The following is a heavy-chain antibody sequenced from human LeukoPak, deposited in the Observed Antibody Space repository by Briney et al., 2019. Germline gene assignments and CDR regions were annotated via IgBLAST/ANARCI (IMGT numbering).Heavy chain of an antibody. CDR1: GGSISSSCYF. CDR3: ARSGDSSRWYVGY. J-gene: IGHJ4*02. CDR2: IYYSGST. Sequence: PSETLSLACTVSGGSISSSCYFWGWIRQPPGKGLEWIGSIYYSGSTSYNPSLKGRVTISVDTSKNQFSLRLSSVTAADTAVYYCARSGDSSRWYVGYWGQGTLATVSS. V-gene: IGHV4-39*01. D-gene: IGHD6-19*01.